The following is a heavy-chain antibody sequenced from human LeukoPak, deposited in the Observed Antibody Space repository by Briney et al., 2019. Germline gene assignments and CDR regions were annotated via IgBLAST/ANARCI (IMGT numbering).Heavy chain of an antibody. CDR3: ARHQGYYYYYGMDV. V-gene: IGHV4-59*08. CDR2: IYYSGST. Sequence: SETLSLTRTVSGGSISSYYWSWIRQPPGKGLEWIGYIYYSGSTNYNPSLKSRVTISVDTSKNQFSLKLSSVTAADTAVYYCARHQGYYYYYGMDVWGQGTTVTVSS. CDR1: GGSISSYY. J-gene: IGHJ6*02.